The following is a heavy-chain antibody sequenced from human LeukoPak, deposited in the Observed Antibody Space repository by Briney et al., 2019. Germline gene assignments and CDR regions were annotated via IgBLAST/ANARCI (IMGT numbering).Heavy chain of an antibody. CDR1: GFTFTNYG. V-gene: IGHV3-30*03. D-gene: IGHD2-15*01. CDR2: MSDDGSEK. CDR3: AREADSGYYRTVDY. Sequence: SGGSLRLSCAASGFTFTNYGLHWVRQAPGKGLEWLGHMSDDGSEKHYVDSVRGRFTISRDPSKNTLYLEMTSLRTEDTAVYYCAREADSGYYRTVDYWGQGTMVTVS. J-gene: IGHJ4*02.